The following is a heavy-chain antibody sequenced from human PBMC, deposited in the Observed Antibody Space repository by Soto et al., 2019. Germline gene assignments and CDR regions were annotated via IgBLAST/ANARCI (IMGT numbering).Heavy chain of an antibody. CDR3: AKGDNLGPKTGYAFDP. V-gene: IGHV6-1*01. Sequence: SQTLSLTCAISGDSVSSNTAPLNWIRQSPSRGLEWLGRTYFRSKWYNDYAVSVKSRIIINPDTSNNQFSLQLNSVTPEDTAVYFCAKGDNLGPKTGYAFDPRGQGIMVTVSS. J-gene: IGHJ5*02. CDR1: GDSVSSNTAP. CDR2: TYFRSKWYN. D-gene: IGHD5-12*01.